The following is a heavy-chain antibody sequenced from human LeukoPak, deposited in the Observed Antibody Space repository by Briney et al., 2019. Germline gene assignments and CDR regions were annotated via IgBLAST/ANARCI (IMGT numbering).Heavy chain of an antibody. CDR1: GFTFSSYG. V-gene: IGHV3-30*03. J-gene: IGHJ4*02. Sequence: GGSLRPSCAASGFTFSSYGTHWVRQAPGKGLEWVAVISYDGSNKYYADSVKGRFTISRDDSKNIAYLQMNSLKTEDTATYYCVRDFGGFARRITVAVWGQGTLVAVSS. CDR3: VRDFGGFARRITVAV. CDR2: ISYDGSNK. D-gene: IGHD6-19*01.